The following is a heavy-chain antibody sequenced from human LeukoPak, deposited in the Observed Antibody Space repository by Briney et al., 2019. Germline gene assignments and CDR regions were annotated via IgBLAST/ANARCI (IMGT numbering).Heavy chain of an antibody. D-gene: IGHD3-10*01. Sequence: PSETLSLTCTVSGGSISSDNYYWSWIRQPAGKGLEWIGRIYTSGSTNYNPSLKSRVTISVDTSKNHFSLKLSSVTAADTAVYYCARDNYGSGIYTYAFDIWGQGTMVTVSS. V-gene: IGHV4-61*02. CDR3: ARDNYGSGIYTYAFDI. CDR2: IYTSGST. CDR1: GGSISSDNYY. J-gene: IGHJ3*02.